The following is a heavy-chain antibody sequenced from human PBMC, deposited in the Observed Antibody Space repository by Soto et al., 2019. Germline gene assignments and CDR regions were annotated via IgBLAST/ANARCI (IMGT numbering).Heavy chain of an antibody. V-gene: IGHV4-34*01. CDR3: ARLVWTVTPHFDY. J-gene: IGHJ4*02. D-gene: IGHD4-17*01. CDR1: GGSFGGYY. Sequence: PSETLSLTCAVYGGSFGGYYWSWIGQPPGKGLEWIGEINHSGSTNYNPSLKSRVTISVDTSKNQFSLKLSSVTAADTAVYYCARLVWTVTPHFDYWGQGTLVTVSS. CDR2: INHSGST.